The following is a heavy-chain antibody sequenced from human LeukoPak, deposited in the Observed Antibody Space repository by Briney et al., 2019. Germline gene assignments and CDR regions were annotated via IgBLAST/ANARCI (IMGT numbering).Heavy chain of an antibody. CDR2: IHYSGST. D-gene: IGHD3-22*01. CDR1: GGSTSSYY. Sequence: MSSETLSLTCTVSGGSTSSYYWSWIRQPPGKGLEWIGFIHYSGSTNYNPSLKSRVTTSLDTSKNQFSLQLSSVTAADTAIYYCARGYYDSSGSSCPFENWGQGTLVTVSS. J-gene: IGHJ4*02. V-gene: IGHV4-59*01. CDR3: ARGYYDSSGSSCPFEN.